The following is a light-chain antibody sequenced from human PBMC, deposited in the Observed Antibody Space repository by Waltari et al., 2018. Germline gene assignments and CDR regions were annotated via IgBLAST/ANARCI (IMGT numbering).Light chain of an antibody. CDR1: QRLVHTDGRTY. CDR3: MHAIQLPRT. CDR2: ENS. V-gene: IGKV2-29*02. Sequence: DVVMTQTPLSLSVTPGQPASISCKSSQRLVHTDGRTYFYWFLQRPGQSPQLLISENSNRVSGVPDRFSGSGSGTDFTLHISRVEAEDVGVYYCMHAIQLPRTFGQGTRVEIK. J-gene: IGKJ1*01.